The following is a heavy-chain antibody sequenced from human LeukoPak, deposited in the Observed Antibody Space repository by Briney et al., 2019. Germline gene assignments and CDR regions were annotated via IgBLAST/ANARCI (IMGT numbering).Heavy chain of an antibody. V-gene: IGHV3-66*01. J-gene: IGHJ4*02. CDR3: ARDGDDSSGYGY. CDR2: IYSGGST. CDR1: GFTVSSNY. Sequence: GESLRLSCAASGFTVSSNYMSWVRQAPGKGLEWVSVIYSGGSTYYADSVKGRFTISRDNSKNTLYLQMNSLRAEDTAVYYCARDGDDSSGYGYWGQGTLVTVSS. D-gene: IGHD3-22*01.